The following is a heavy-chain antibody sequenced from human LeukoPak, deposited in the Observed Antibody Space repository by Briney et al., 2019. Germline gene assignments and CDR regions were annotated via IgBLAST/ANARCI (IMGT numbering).Heavy chain of an antibody. J-gene: IGHJ6*03. D-gene: IGHD3-10*01. V-gene: IGHV1-18*01. CDR3: ARIYRGYYYGSGSLGPLFYYYMDV. Sequence: ASVKVSCKASGYTFTSYGISWVRQASGQGLEWMGWISAYNGNTNYAQKLQGRVTMTTDTSTSTAYMELRSLRSDDTAVYYCARIYRGYYYGSGSLGPLFYYYMDVWGKGTTVTISS. CDR2: ISAYNGNT. CDR1: GYTFTSYG.